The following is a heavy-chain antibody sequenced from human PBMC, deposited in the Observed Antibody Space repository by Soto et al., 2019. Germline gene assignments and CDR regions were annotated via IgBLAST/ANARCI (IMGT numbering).Heavy chain of an antibody. CDR2: ISGYNGYT. J-gene: IGHJ4*02. CDR3: ARDRDYSHTDADIDY. Sequence: QVQLMQSGAEVRRPGTSMRISCTTSGYNFNTYGIIWVRQAPGQGLEWMGWISGYNGYTKYAQNFEDRVTLSTDPSTSTAFVELRHLRSGDTALYFCARDRDYSHTDADIDYWGQGTLVTVSS. CDR1: GYNFNTYG. V-gene: IGHV1-18*01. D-gene: IGHD3-16*01.